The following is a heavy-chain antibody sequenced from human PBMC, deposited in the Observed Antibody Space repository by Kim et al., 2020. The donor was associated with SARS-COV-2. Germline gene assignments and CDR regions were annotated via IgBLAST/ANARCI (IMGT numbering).Heavy chain of an antibody. V-gene: IGHV4-30-2*04. Sequence: TPYLKSRVTISVDTSNHKYALQLSSETAADTAVYYCARVSLAVAAYFDYWGQGTLVTVSS. J-gene: IGHJ4*02. D-gene: IGHD6-19*01. CDR3: ARVSLAVAAYFDY.